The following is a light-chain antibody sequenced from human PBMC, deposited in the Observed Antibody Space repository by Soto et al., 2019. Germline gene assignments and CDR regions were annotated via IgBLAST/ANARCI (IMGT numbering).Light chain of an antibody. J-gene: IGKJ1*01. CDR3: QQVDSYPRT. V-gene: IGKV1-9*01. CDR1: QGIGTY. CDR2: ASS. Sequence: IQLTQSPSSLSASVGDRVTVTCRASQGIGTYLVWYQQKSGKAPTVLIYASSTLQTGVPSRFSGSGSGTDFSLTISSLHPEDVATYYCQQVDSYPRTFGQVTNVDIK.